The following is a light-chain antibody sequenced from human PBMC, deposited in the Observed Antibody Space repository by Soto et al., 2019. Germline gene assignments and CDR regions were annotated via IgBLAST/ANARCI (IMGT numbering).Light chain of an antibody. J-gene: IGLJ1*01. CDR1: SSDVGGYNY. V-gene: IGLV2-14*01. CDR3: SSYTSSSTNV. CDR2: DVS. Sequence: SALTQPASVSGSPGQSITISCTGTSSDVGGYNYVSWYQQHPGKAPKLMIYDVSNRPSGVSNRFSGSKSGNTASLTISGLQAEDEADYYCSSYTSSSTNVFGTGTRSPS.